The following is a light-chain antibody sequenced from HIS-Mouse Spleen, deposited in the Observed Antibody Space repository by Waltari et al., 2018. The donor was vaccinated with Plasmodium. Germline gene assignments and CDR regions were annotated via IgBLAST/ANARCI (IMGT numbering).Light chain of an antibody. V-gene: IGKV1-5*03. CDR1: QSISSW. CDR2: KAS. Sequence: DIQMTQSPSTLSASVGDRVTIACRDSQSISSWLALYQQKPGKAPKILIYKASSLESGVPSRFSGSGSGTEFTLTISSLQPDDFATYYCQQYNSYSYTFGQGTKLEIK. CDR3: QQYNSYSYT. J-gene: IGKJ2*01.